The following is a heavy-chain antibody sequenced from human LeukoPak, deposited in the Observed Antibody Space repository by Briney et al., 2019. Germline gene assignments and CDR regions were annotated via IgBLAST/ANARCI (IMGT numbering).Heavy chain of an antibody. CDR1: GFTFSNYW. Sequence: GGSLRLSCAASGFTFSNYWMHWVRQAPGKGLVWVSRINSDGSSKSYADSVKGRFTISRDNAKNTLYLQMNSLRVEDTAVYYCARGVRCSGGSCSDYWGQGTLVTVSS. CDR3: ARGVRCSGGSCSDY. J-gene: IGHJ4*02. D-gene: IGHD2-15*01. CDR2: INSDGSSK. V-gene: IGHV3-74*01.